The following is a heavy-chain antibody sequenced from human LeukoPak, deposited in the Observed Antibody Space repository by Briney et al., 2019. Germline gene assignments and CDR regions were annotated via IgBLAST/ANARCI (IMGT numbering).Heavy chain of an antibody. CDR2: IYSGGST. Sequence: GGSLRLSCAASGFTVSSNYMSWVRQAPGKGLDWVSVIYSGGSTYYADSVKGRFTISRDNSKNTLYLQMNSLRAEDTAVYYCAGTDYGDYSTGYYGMDVWGQGTTVTVSS. V-gene: IGHV3-66*01. CDR3: AGTDYGDYSTGYYGMDV. CDR1: GFTVSSNY. J-gene: IGHJ6*02. D-gene: IGHD4-17*01.